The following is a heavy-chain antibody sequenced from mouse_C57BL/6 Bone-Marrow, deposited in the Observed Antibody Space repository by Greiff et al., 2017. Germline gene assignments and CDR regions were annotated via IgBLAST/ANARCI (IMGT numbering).Heavy chain of an antibody. CDR2: IDPSASTI. J-gene: IGHJ1*03. CDR1: GYTFTSYW. V-gene: IGHV1-59*01. D-gene: IGHD1-1*01. Sequence: VQLQQPGAELVRPGTSVKLSCKASGYTFTSYWMHWVKQRPGQGLEWIGEIDPSASTIYYNQKFKGKATLTVDISSSTANMQLSSLISDVCSVDSGARNGEYYGIRYWYFDVWGTGTTVTVSS. CDR3: ARNGEYYGIRYWYFDV.